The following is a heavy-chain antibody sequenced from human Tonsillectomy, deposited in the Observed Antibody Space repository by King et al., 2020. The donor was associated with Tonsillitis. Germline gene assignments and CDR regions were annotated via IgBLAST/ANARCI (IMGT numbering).Heavy chain of an antibody. J-gene: IGHJ4*02. CDR1: GFTFSSYG. CDR2: ISNDGSDK. CDR3: AKDLGYYDSIGYFDY. V-gene: IGHV3-30*18. D-gene: IGHD3-22*01. Sequence: VQLVESGGGVVQPGRSLRLSCAASGFTFSSYGMHWVRQAPGKGLEWVTVISNDGSDKYYADSVKGRFTLSRDNSKNTLHLQMNSLRAEDTAVYYCAKDLGYYDSIGYFDYWGQGTLVTVSS.